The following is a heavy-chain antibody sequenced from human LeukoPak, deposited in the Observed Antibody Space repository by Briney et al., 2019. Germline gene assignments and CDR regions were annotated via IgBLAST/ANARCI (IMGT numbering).Heavy chain of an antibody. Sequence: GGSRCPSWPPDGFTLATYWIGCVRQAPGKGLEWVANIKQDGGEKYYVDSVTGRFTISRDNAQNSLYLQMNSVRAEDTVAYQCATDQEWELYSNYWGQGTLVTVSS. CDR3: ATDQEWELYSNY. CDR1: GFTLATYW. CDR2: IKQDGGEK. D-gene: IGHD1-26*01. V-gene: IGHV3-7*05. J-gene: IGHJ4*02.